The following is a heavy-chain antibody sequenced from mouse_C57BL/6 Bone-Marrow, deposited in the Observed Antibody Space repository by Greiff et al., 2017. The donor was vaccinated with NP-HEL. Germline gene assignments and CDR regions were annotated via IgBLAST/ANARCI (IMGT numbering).Heavy chain of an antibody. CDR3: AREGIYSRAMDY. J-gene: IGHJ4*01. CDR1: GFTFSDYY. Sequence: EVLLVESGAGLVQPGSSMKLSCTASGFTFSDYYMAWVRQVPEQGLEWVANINSDGSSTYYLHSLKSRFIISRDNAKNILYLQMSRLTSEDTATYYCAREGIYSRAMDYWGQGTSVTVSS. D-gene: IGHD2-1*01. V-gene: IGHV5-16*01. CDR2: INSDGSST.